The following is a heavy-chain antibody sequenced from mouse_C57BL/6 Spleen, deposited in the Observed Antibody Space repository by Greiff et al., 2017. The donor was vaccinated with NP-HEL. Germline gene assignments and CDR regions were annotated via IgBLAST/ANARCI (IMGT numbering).Heavy chain of an antibody. J-gene: IGHJ3*01. CDR1: GYSITSGYY. Sequence: EVKLQESGPGLVKPSQSLSLTCSFTGYSITSGYYWNWIRQFPGNKLEWMGYISYDGSNNYNPSLKNRISITRDTSKNQFFLKLNSVTTEDTATYYWARSAGFYRGFAYWGQGTLVTVSA. CDR2: ISYDGSN. CDR3: ARSAGFYRGFAY. V-gene: IGHV3-6*01. D-gene: IGHD2-3*01.